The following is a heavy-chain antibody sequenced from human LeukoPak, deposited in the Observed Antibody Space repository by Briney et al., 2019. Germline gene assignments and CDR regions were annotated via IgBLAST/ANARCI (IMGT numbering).Heavy chain of an antibody. CDR2: ISSSGTSK. CDR1: GFTFSNYG. V-gene: IGHV3-48*02. Sequence: PGVSLRLSCVDSGFTFSNYGMNWVRQAPGEGLEWLSNISSSGTSKYSADSVKGRFTISRDNAKNSLYLQMNSLRDDDTAVYYCAREANYDDPYYYGMDVWGQGTTVTVSS. D-gene: IGHD4-17*01. J-gene: IGHJ6*02. CDR3: AREANYDDPYYYGMDV.